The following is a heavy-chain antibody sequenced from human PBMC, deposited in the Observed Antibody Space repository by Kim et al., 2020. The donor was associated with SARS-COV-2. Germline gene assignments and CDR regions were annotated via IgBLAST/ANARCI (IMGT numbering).Heavy chain of an antibody. CDR3: ATDYSSASGYFDY. Sequence: GGSLRLSCAASGVTFSSYAMNWVRQAPGKGLEWVSGISGSGGSTYYADSVKGRFTISRDNSKNTLYLQMNSLRAEDTAVYYCATDYSSASGYFDYWGQGTLVTVSS. CDR1: GVTFSSYA. CDR2: ISGSGGST. J-gene: IGHJ4*02. V-gene: IGHV3-23*01. D-gene: IGHD6-6*01.